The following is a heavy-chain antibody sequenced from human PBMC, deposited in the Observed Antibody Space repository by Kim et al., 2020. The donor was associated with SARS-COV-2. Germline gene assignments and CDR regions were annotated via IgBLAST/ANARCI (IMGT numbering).Heavy chain of an antibody. D-gene: IGHD3-3*01. CDR1: GFTFSRYW. Sequence: GGSLRLSCAVSGFTFSRYWMSRVRQAPGKGLEWVGYIKEDGGEKYYQDSLKGRLSISRDNDKKSLHLQIDSLRAEDTAVYFCARIFGAYDFIDYWGHGTLVTVSS. CDR3: ARIFGAYDFIDY. J-gene: IGHJ4*01. V-gene: IGHV3-7*01. CDR2: IKEDGGEK.